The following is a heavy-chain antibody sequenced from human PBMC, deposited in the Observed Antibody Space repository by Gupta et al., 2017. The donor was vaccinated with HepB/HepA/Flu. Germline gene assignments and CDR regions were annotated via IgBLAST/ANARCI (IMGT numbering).Heavy chain of an antibody. Sequence: EVQLVESGGDLVKPGGSLRLSCAASGSTFNSYTLIWVRQAPGKGLEWVSSISTSSSHIYYADSVKGRFTISRDNAENSLFLQMNSLRAEDTAVYYCARDLAASDKHSDILTGHYNPRRYYYSAMDVWGQGTTVTVSS. CDR2: ISTSSSHI. V-gene: IGHV3-21*01. CDR3: ARDLAASDKHSDILTGHYNPRRYYYSAMDV. D-gene: IGHD3-9*01. J-gene: IGHJ6*02. CDR1: GSTFNSYT.